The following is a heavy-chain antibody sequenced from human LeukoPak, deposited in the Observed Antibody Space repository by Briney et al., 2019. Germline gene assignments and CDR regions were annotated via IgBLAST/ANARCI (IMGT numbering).Heavy chain of an antibody. CDR3: ARDYQDSSSWSGVGNWFDP. Sequence: GSAVNVSYKASGYTFTGYYIHWVRQAPGQGVEWMVWINPNSCGTNYAQKFQGRVTMTRDTSISTAYMELSRLRSDDTAVYYCARDYQDSSSWSGVGNWFDPWGQGTLVTVSS. J-gene: IGHJ5*02. D-gene: IGHD6-13*01. CDR2: INPNSCGT. CDR1: GYTFTGYY. V-gene: IGHV1-2*02.